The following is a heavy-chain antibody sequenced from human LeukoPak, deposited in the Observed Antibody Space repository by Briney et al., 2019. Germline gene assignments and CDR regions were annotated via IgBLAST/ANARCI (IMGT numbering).Heavy chain of an antibody. CDR2: IYYSGST. J-gene: IGHJ4*02. CDR1: GGSISSSSYY. V-gene: IGHV4-39*07. CDR3: ARDHRIPRSFDY. Sequence: SETLSLTCTVSGGSISSSSYYWGWIRQPPGKGLEWIGSIYYSGSTYYNPSLKSRVTISVDTSKSQFSLKLSSVTAADTAVYYCARDHRIPRSFDYWGQGTLVTVSS.